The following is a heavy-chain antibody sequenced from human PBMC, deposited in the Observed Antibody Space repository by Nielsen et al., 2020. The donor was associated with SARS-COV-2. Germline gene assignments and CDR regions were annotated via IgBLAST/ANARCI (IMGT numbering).Heavy chain of an antibody. Sequence: ASVKVSCKASGYTFTSYYMHWVRQAPGQGLEWMGIINPSGGSTSYAQKLQGRVTMTTDTSTSTAYMELRSLRSDDTAVYYCARGAGYCSGGSCQLDYWGQGTLVTVSS. D-gene: IGHD2-15*01. CDR2: INPSGGST. CDR3: ARGAGYCSGGSCQLDY. CDR1: GYTFTSYY. J-gene: IGHJ4*02. V-gene: IGHV1-46*01.